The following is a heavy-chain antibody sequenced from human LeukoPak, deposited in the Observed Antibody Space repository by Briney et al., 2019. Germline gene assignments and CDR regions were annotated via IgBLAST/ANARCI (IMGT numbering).Heavy chain of an antibody. V-gene: IGHV1-46*01. CDR3: ARVGYCSGGSCYRGSDNFDY. Sequence: ASVKVSCKASGYTFTSYYMHWVRQAPGQGLEWMGIINPSGGTTSYAQKFQGRVTMTRDTSTSTVYMELSSLRSEDTAVYYCARVGYCSGGSCYRGSDNFDYWGQGTLVTVSS. J-gene: IGHJ4*02. D-gene: IGHD2-15*01. CDR2: INPSGGTT. CDR1: GYTFTSYY.